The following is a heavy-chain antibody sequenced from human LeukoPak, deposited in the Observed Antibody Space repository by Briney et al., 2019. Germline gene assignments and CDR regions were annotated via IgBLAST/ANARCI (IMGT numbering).Heavy chain of an antibody. CDR1: GFTFSSYW. J-gene: IGHJ3*01. D-gene: IGHD3-16*01. CDR3: ARDGGERGNSAFDV. CDR2: SRNKANSHSS. Sequence: GGSLRLSCAASGFTFSSYWMSWVRQAPGKGLEWIGRSRNKANSHSSEYAASVKGRFTISRDGSGNLMYLQMNSLKIDDTAVYFCARDGGERGNSAFDVWGQGTEVTVSS. V-gene: IGHV3-72*01.